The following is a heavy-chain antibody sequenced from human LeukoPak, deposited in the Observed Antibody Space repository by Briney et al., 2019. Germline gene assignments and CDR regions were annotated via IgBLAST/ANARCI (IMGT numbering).Heavy chain of an antibody. CDR3: ARRVSRTYWYFDL. J-gene: IGHJ2*01. Sequence: GESLRISCKGSGYSFTSYWISWVRQMPGKGLEWMGRIDPSDSYTNYSPSFQGHVTISADRSIRTAYLQWSGLKASDTAMYYCARRVSRTYWYFDLWGRGTLVTVSS. CDR1: GYSFTSYW. V-gene: IGHV5-10-1*01. D-gene: IGHD6-13*01. CDR2: IDPSDSYT.